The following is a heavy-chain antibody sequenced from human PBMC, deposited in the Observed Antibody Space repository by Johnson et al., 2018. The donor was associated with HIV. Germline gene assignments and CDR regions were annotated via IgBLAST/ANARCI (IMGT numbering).Heavy chain of an antibody. J-gene: IGHJ3*02. CDR2: IYSGGGT. CDR3: AERSPILRAFDI. V-gene: IGHV3-53*01. Sequence: VQLVESGGGVVQPGRSLRLSCAASGLTVSSSYMSWVHQAPGKGLEWVSVIYSGGGTYYVDSVKGRFTISRDNSENTLYVQMNNLRAEVTAVYYCAERSPILRAFDIWGHGTMGTGSS. CDR1: GLTVSSSY.